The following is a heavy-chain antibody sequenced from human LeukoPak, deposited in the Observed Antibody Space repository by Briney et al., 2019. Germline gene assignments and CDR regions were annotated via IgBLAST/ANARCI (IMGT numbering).Heavy chain of an antibody. Sequence: GASVKVSCKASGGTFSSYAISWVRQAPGQGLEWMGRIIPILGIANYAQKFQGRVTITADKSTSTAYMELSSLRSEDTAVYDCARGYDSLVAPEIWGQGTMVTFSS. CDR1: GGTFSSYA. J-gene: IGHJ3*02. CDR3: ARGYDSLVAPEI. D-gene: IGHD3-3*01. CDR2: IIPILGIA. V-gene: IGHV1-69*04.